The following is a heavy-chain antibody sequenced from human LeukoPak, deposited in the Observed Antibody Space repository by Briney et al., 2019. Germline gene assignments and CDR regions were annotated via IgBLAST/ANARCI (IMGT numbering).Heavy chain of an antibody. Sequence: GGSLRLSCAASGFTFSSYGMHWVRQAPVKRLKWVAFIWYDGSNQDYADSVKGRFTISRDNSKNTLYLQMNSLRAEDTAVYYCARDFYGDFSKFDYWGQGTLVTVSS. CDR2: IWYDGSNQ. CDR3: ARDFYGDFSKFDY. J-gene: IGHJ4*02. CDR1: GFTFSSYG. V-gene: IGHV3-33*01. D-gene: IGHD4-17*01.